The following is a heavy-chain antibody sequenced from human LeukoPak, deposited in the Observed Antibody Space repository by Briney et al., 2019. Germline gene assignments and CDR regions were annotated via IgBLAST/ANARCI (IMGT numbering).Heavy chain of an antibody. CDR2: LYSGGAT. J-gene: IGHJ5*02. V-gene: IGHV3-66*01. Sequence: PGGSLRLSWAASGFSVSGIHMNWVRQAPGKNLEWVSGLYSGGATYYSDSLGGRFTISRDPSKNTVYLQMTSLRVDDSAIYYCARGNGNVGGRLDPWGQGTRVTVSS. CDR1: GFSVSGIH. CDR3: ARGNGNVGGRLDP. D-gene: IGHD1-1*01.